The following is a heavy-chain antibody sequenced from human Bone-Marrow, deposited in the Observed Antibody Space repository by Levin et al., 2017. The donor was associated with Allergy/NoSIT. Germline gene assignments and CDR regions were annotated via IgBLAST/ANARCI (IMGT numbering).Heavy chain of an antibody. Sequence: GGSLRLSCAASGFTLSQYWMTWVRQAPGKGLEWVAKIKPDGSEEYYVDSVKGRFTIPRDNTKKSLSLQINNLRAEDTAVYYCARDSFSTSSGLDYYYGMDVWGQGTTVTVSS. CDR2: IKPDGSEE. CDR1: GFTLSQYW. CDR3: ARDSFSTSSGLDYYYGMDV. D-gene: IGHD6-6*01. V-gene: IGHV3-7*01. J-gene: IGHJ6*02.